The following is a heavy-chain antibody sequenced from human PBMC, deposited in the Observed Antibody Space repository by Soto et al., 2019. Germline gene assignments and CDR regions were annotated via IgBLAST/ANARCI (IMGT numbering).Heavy chain of an antibody. CDR1: GFTFSNAW. V-gene: IGHV3-15*01. CDR3: TTDLLELGIRARPDY. D-gene: IGHD7-27*01. J-gene: IGHJ4*02. CDR2: IKSKTDGGTT. Sequence: GESLKISCAASGFTFSNAWMSWVRQAPGKGLEWVGRIKSKTDGGTTDYAAPVKGRFTISRDDSKNTLYLQMNSLKTEDTAVYYCTTDLLELGIRARPDYWGQGTLVTVSS.